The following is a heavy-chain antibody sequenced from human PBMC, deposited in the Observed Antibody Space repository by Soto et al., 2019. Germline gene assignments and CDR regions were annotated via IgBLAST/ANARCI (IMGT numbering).Heavy chain of an antibody. V-gene: IGHV2-26*01. CDR3: ARLLADYLDY. CDR1: GFSLSNARMG. Sequence: QVNLKESGPVLVKPTETLTLTCTVSGFSLSNARMGVSWIRQPPGKALEWLAHIFSNDEKSYSTSLKSMLTISKDTSKSQVVLTMTNMDPVDTATYYCARLLADYLDYWGQGTLVTVSS. J-gene: IGHJ4*02. D-gene: IGHD2-15*01. CDR2: IFSNDEK.